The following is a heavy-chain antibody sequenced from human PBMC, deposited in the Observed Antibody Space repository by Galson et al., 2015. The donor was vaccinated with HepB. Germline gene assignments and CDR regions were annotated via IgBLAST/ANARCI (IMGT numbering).Heavy chain of an antibody. CDR2: ISSTSTYI. V-gene: IGHV3-21*01. D-gene: IGHD7-27*01. CDR1: GFSFNHFN. Sequence: SLRLSCAASGFSFNHFNMNWVRQAPGKGLEWVSSISSTSTYIYYADSLKGRFTISRDNAKNSLSLQMSDLKVEDTAIYYCVRDRPLGTPFDYWGQGTLVTVSS. CDR3: VRDRPLGTPFDY. J-gene: IGHJ4*02.